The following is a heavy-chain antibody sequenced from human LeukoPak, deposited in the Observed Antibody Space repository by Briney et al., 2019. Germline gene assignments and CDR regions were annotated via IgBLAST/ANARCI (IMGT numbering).Heavy chain of an antibody. Sequence: GGTLRLSCAASGFTFSSYGMSWVRQAPGKGLEWVSAISGSGGSTYYADSVKGRFTISRDNSKNTLYLQMNSQRAEDTAVYYCARVGYSSGYYDYWGQGTLVTVSS. D-gene: IGHD3-22*01. CDR1: GFTFSSYG. V-gene: IGHV3-23*01. CDR2: ISGSGGST. J-gene: IGHJ4*02. CDR3: ARVGYSSGYYDY.